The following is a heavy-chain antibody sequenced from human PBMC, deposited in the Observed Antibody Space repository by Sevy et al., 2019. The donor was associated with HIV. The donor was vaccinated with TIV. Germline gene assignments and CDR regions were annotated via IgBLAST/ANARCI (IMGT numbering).Heavy chain of an antibody. CDR2: ISAYNGNT. V-gene: IGHV1-18*01. D-gene: IGHD3-22*01. CDR3: ASSLHSGYLNDY. Sequence: ASVKVSCKASGYTFTSYGISWVRQAPGQGLEWMGWISAYNGNTNYAQKLQGRVTMTTDTSTGKAYMELRGLRSDDTAVYYGASSLHSGYLNDYWGQGTLVTVSS. J-gene: IGHJ4*02. CDR1: GYTFTSYG.